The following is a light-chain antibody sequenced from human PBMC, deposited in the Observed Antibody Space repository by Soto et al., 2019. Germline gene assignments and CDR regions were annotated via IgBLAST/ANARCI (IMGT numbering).Light chain of an antibody. CDR3: QRYDISPFP. J-gene: IGKJ2*01. Sequence: EIVLTQSPGTLSLSPGERATLSCRASQSVSSTYLAWYQQKPGQAPRLLIYGASSRATGIPDRFSGSGSGTAFTLTTSRLEPEDFAVYYCQRYDISPFPFGQGTKLEIK. CDR1: QSVSSTY. V-gene: IGKV3-20*01. CDR2: GAS.